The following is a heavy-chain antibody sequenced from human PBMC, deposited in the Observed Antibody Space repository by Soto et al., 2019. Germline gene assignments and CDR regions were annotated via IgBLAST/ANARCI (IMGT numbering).Heavy chain of an antibody. CDR1: EGYGRDYD. Sequence: TQSLTYSVSEGYGRDYDVSWIRRHPGKGLEYIGYTYYSGSINYNPSLKGRVTFSVDTSKNQFSLTLNSVTAADTAVYYCARILSSGYYYPLDSWGQRPLVT. CDR2: TYYSGSI. CDR3: ARILSSGYYYPLDS. V-gene: IGHV4-59*02. D-gene: IGHD3-22*01. J-gene: IGHJ4*02.